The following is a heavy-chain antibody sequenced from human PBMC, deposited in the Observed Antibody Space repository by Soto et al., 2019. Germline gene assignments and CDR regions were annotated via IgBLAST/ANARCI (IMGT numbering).Heavy chain of an antibody. D-gene: IGHD6-19*01. CDR2: IIPILGIA. CDR1: GGTFSSYT. Sequence: ASVKVSCKASGGTFSSYTISWVRQAPGQGLEWMGRIIPILGIANYAQKFQGRVTITADKSTSTAYMELSSLRSEDTAVYYCASVHAIGNSSGWFPFDYWGQGTLVTVSS. J-gene: IGHJ4*02. CDR3: ASVHAIGNSSGWFPFDY. V-gene: IGHV1-69*02.